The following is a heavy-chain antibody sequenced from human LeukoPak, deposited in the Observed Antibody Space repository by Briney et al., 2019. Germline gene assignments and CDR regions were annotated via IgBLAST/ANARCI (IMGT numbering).Heavy chain of an antibody. V-gene: IGHV3-48*01. CDR3: ARAIAYSSSGIDY. D-gene: IGHD6-6*01. Sequence: GGSLRLSCAASGFTFSSYSMNWVRQAPGKGLEWVSYISSSSSTIYYADSVKGRFTISRDNAKNSLYLQMNSLRAEDTAVYYCARAIAYSSSGIDYWGQGTLVTVSS. CDR2: ISSSSSTI. CDR1: GFTFSSYS. J-gene: IGHJ4*02.